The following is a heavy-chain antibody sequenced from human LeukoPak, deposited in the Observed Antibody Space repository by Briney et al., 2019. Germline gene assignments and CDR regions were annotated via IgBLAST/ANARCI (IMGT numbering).Heavy chain of an antibody. CDR3: VRHLTSKYSSGWYYVDY. CDR1: GGSISSYY. D-gene: IGHD6-19*01. J-gene: IGHJ4*02. V-gene: IGHV4-4*07. Sequence: SETLSLTCTVSGGSISSYYWSWIRQPAGTALEWIGRIYTSGTITYNPSLKSRVTMSVDTSKNQFSLKLSSVTAADRAVYFCVRHLTSKYSSGWYYVDYWGQGTLVTVSS. CDR2: IYTSGTI.